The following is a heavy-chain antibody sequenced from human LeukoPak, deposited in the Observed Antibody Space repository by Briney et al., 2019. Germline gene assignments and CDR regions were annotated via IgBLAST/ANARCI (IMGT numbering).Heavy chain of an antibody. CDR2: ISSSGSTI. J-gene: IGHJ4*02. CDR3: ARVFCSGGSCADY. Sequence: PGGSLRLSCAASGFTFSSYEMNWVRQAPGKGLEWVSYISSSGSTIYYADSVKGRFTISRDNAKNSLYLQMNSLRAEDTAVYYCARVFCSGGSCADYWGQGTLVTVSS. CDR1: GFTFSSYE. D-gene: IGHD2-15*01. V-gene: IGHV3-48*03.